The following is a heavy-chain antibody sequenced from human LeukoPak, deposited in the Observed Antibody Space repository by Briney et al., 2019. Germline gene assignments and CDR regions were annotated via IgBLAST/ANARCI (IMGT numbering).Heavy chain of an antibody. CDR1: GYTFTSYY. Sequence: ASVKVSCKASGYTFTSYYMHWVRQAPGQGLEWMGIINPSGGSTSYAQKFQGRVTMTRDMSTSTVYMELSSLRSEDTAVYYCARAIVGGTYFDHWGQGTLVTVSP. V-gene: IGHV1-46*01. J-gene: IGHJ4*02. CDR3: ARAIVGGTYFDH. D-gene: IGHD3-16*01. CDR2: INPSGGST.